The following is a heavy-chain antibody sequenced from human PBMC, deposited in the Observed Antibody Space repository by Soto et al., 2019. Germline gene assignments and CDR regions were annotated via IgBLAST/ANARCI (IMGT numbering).Heavy chain of an antibody. J-gene: IGHJ5*02. CDR2: INLSGGST. V-gene: IGHV1-46*03. D-gene: IGHD2-15*01. CDR1: GNTLTSYY. CDR3: ARAVGFCSGGSCYSGWLDP. Sequence: GASVKVSCKASGNTLTSYYIDWVRQAPGQGLEWVGIINLSGGSTSYAQKFQGRVTMTRDTSTSTVYMELSSLRSEDTAVYYCARAVGFCSGGSCYSGWLDPWGQGTRVTVSS.